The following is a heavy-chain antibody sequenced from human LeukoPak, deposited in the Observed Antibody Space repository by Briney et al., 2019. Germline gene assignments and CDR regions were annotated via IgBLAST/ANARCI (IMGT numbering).Heavy chain of an antibody. CDR2: IYYSGST. Sequence: SETLSLTCTVSGGSVGSGSYYWSWIRQPPGKGLEWIGYIYYSGSTNYNPSLKSRVTISVDTPKNQFSLKLSSVTAADTAVYYCARSTGSQLLWFGEFDYWGQGTLVTVSS. CDR1: GGSVGSGSYY. V-gene: IGHV4-61*01. J-gene: IGHJ4*02. D-gene: IGHD3-10*01. CDR3: ARSTGSQLLWFGEFDY.